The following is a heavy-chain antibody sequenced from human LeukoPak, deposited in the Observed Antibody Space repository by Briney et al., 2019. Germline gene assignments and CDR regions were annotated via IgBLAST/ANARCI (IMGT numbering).Heavy chain of an antibody. CDR1: GFAFSNHA. J-gene: IGHJ4*02. D-gene: IGHD6-13*01. CDR3: AKGSLGSWYYFDY. V-gene: IGHV3-23*01. CDR2: FSRSGPDT. Sequence: PGGSLRLSCAASGFAFSNHAINWVRQAPGKGPEWVSTFSRSGPDTYYADSVKGRFTIFRDNSKNTLYLQMNSLRAEDTAVYYCAKGSLGSWYYFDYWGQGTLVTVSS.